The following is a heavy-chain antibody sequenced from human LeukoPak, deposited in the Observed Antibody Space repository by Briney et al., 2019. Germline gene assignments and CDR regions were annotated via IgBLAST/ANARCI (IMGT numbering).Heavy chain of an antibody. CDR2: IYYSGST. Sequence: SETLSLTCTVSGGSISSSSYYWGWIRQPPGKGLEWIGSIYYSGSTYYNPSLKSRVTISVDTSKNQFSLKLSSVTAADTAVYYCASSGGGDYEAPNPAVYFDYWGQGTLVTVSS. CDR1: GGSISSSSYY. CDR3: ASSGGGDYEAPNPAVYFDY. V-gene: IGHV4-39*07. J-gene: IGHJ4*02. D-gene: IGHD4-17*01.